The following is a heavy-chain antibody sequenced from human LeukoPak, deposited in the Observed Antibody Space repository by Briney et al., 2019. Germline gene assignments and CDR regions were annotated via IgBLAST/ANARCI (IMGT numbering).Heavy chain of an antibody. CDR2: INHSGST. CDR3: ARGQAFDL. Sequence: SETLSLTCAVYGGSFSGYYWSWIRQPPGKGLEWIREINHSGSTNYNPSLKSRVTISVDTSKNQFSLKLSSVTAADTAVYYCARGQAFDLWGRGTLVTVSS. CDR1: GGSFSGYY. J-gene: IGHJ2*01. V-gene: IGHV4-34*01.